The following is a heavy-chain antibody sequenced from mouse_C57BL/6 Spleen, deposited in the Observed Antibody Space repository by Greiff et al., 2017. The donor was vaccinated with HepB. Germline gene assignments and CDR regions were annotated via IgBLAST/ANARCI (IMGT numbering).Heavy chain of an antibody. CDR2: IYPGDGDT. CDR1: GYAFSSYW. CDR3: ARWILGDYFDY. Sequence: QVQLKESGAELVKPGASVKISCKASGYAFSSYWMNWVKQRPGKGLEWIGQIYPGDGDTNYNGKFKGKATLTADKSSSTAYMQLSSLTSEDSAVYFCARWILGDYFDYWGQGTTLTVSS. J-gene: IGHJ2*01. V-gene: IGHV1-80*01.